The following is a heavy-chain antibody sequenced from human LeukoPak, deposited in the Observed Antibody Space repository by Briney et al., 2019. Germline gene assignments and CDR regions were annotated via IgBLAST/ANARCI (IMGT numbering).Heavy chain of an antibody. CDR1: GFTLSSYV. CDR3: ANRRNYASDY. J-gene: IGHJ4*02. D-gene: IGHD1-14*01. CDR2: LTNSGGTT. Sequence: GGSLRLSCAASGFTLSSYVMSWVRQAPGKGLEWVSTLTNSGGTTYYADSVKGRFTISRDNSKNALYLQMNSLRDEDTAIYYCANRRNYASDYWGQGTLVTVSS. V-gene: IGHV3-23*01.